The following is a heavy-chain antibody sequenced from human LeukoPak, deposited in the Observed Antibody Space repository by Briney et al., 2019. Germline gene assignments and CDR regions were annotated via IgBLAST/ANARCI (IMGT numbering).Heavy chain of an antibody. CDR3: VRSVPLRSIKSRIDH. CDR1: GYPFRDYY. Sequence: ASVKVSCKTSGYPFRDYYMHWVRQAPGQGLEWMGWINPNSGASNYAQKFQGRVTMTRDTSISTAFMELSRLTSGDTAMYFCVRSVPLRSIKSRIDHWGQGTLVTVSS. V-gene: IGHV1-2*02. CDR2: INPNSGAS. J-gene: IGHJ4*02.